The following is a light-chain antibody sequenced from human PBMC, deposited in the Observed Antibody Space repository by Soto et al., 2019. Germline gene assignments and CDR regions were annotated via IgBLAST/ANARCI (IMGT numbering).Light chain of an antibody. V-gene: IGLV1-40*01. J-gene: IGLJ1*01. CDR1: SSNIGAGYE. Sequence: QTVVTQPPSVSEAPGQRVTISCTASSSNIGAGYEAHWYQQVPGTAPKLLIYENNNRPSGVPDRFSGSKSGTSASLAITGLQAEDEAEYCCQSYDSSLSGYVFGTGTKLTVL. CDR2: ENN. CDR3: QSYDSSLSGYV.